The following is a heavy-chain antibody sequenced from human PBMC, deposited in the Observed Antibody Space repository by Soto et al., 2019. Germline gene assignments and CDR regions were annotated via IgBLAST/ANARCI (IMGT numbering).Heavy chain of an antibody. D-gene: IGHD6-25*01. Sequence: GESLKISCKGSGYSFTSYWIRWVRQMPGKGLEWMGRIDPSDSYTNYSPSFQGHVTISADKSISTAYLQWSSLKASDTAMYYCARRGSGGYYYYYYGMDVWGQGTTVTVSS. V-gene: IGHV5-10-1*01. J-gene: IGHJ6*02. CDR3: ARRGSGGYYYYYYGMDV. CDR1: GYSFTSYW. CDR2: IDPSDSYT.